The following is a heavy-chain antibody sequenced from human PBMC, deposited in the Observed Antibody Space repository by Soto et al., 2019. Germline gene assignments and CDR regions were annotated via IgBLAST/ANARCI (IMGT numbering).Heavy chain of an antibody. D-gene: IGHD6-19*01. J-gene: IGHJ4*02. Sequence: SVKVSCKASGYTFSGHYMHWIRQAPVQGPEWLGWINANSGDTDRAPKFQDRLTMTRDTSISTAYMELSRLRSDDTAVYYCARGGALDGTSPPFNHWGQGILVTVSS. V-gene: IGHV1-2*02. CDR1: GYTFSGHY. CDR2: INANSGDT. CDR3: ARGGALDGTSPPFNH.